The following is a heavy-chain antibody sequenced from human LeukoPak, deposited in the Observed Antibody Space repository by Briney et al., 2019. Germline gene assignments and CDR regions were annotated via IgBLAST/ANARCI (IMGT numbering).Heavy chain of an antibody. CDR2: ISSSGSTI. CDR3: TRAFMIVVSEY. J-gene: IGHJ4*02. V-gene: IGHV3-48*02. Sequence: GGSLRLSCAASGFTFSSYTMNWVRQAPGKGLEWVSYISSSGSTIYYADSVKGRFTISRDNAKNSLYLQMNCLRDEDTAVYYCTRAFMIVVSEYWGQGTLVTVSS. D-gene: IGHD3-22*01. CDR1: GFTFSSYT.